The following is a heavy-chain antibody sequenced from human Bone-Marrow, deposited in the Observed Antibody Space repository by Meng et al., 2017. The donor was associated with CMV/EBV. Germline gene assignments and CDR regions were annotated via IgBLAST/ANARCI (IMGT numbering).Heavy chain of an antibody. CDR1: GFNFKLEG. V-gene: IGHV3-33*05. CDR3: ARDLVAV. J-gene: IGHJ4*02. CDR2: FSYDGSNE. Sequence: LRLSCGASGFNFKLEGMNWVRQAPGKGLEWVAGFSYDGSNERYADSVKGRFTISRDNSKNMLYLQMNSLRGDDTAMYYCARDLVAVWGQGTLVTVSS.